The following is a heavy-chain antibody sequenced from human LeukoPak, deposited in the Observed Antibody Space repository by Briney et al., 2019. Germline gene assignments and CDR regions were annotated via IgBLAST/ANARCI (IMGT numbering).Heavy chain of an antibody. J-gene: IGHJ6*02. V-gene: IGHV3-23*01. Sequence: GGSLRLSCAASGFTFSSSAMSWVRQAPGKGLEWVSSICGGGGSTYYADSVKGRFTISRDNSNNTLYLQMNSLRADDTAVYYCAKGRSASCYGGMGVWGQGTTVTVSS. CDR3: AKGRSASCYGGMGV. CDR2: ICGGGGST. D-gene: IGHD2-2*01. CDR1: GFTFSSSA.